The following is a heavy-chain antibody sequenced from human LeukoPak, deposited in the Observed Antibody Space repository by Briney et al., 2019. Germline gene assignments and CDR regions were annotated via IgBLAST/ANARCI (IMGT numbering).Heavy chain of an antibody. CDR1: GGSFSGYY. CDR3: AGSIAARPLDY. V-gene: IGHV4-34*01. CDR2: INHSGST. J-gene: IGHJ4*02. D-gene: IGHD6-6*01. Sequence: PSETLSLTCAVYGGSFSGYYWSWIRQPPGKGLEWIGEINHSGSTSYNPSLKSRVTISVDTSKNQFSLKLSSVTAADTAVYYCAGSIAARPLDYWGQGTLVTVSS.